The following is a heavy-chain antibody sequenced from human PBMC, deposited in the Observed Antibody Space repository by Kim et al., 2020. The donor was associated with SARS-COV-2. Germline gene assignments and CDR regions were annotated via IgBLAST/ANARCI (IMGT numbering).Heavy chain of an antibody. D-gene: IGHD2-8*01. CDR3: ARDELYCTNGVCSIDY. Sequence: GGSLRLSCAASGFTFSSYSMNWVRQAPGKGLEWVSFISSSSSYIYYADSVKGRFTISRDNAKNSLYLQMNSLRAEDTAVYYCARDELYCTNGVCSIDYWGQGTLVTVSS. CDR2: ISSSSSYI. J-gene: IGHJ4*02. V-gene: IGHV3-21*01. CDR1: GFTFSSYS.